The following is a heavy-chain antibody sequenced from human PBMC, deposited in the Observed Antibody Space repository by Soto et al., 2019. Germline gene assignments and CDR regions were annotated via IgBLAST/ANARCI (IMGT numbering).Heavy chain of an antibody. J-gene: IGHJ4*02. CDR1: GFTFSSYA. V-gene: IGHV3-23*01. CDR3: AKPRYYDSSGYSPFDY. D-gene: IGHD3-22*01. CDR2: ISGSGGST. Sequence: PGGSLRLSCAASGFTFSSYAMSWVRQAPGKGLEWVSAISGSGGSTYYADSVKGRFTISRDNSKNTLYLQMNSLRAEDTAVYYCAKPRYYDSSGYSPFDYWGQGTLVTVSS.